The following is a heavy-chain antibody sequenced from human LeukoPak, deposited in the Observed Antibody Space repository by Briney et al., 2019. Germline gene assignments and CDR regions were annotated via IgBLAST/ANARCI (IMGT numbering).Heavy chain of an antibody. CDR3: ARGEYYYDSSGYYYELDAFDI. Sequence: GGSLRLSCAASGFTFSSYWMSWVRQAPGKGLEWVANIKQDGSEKYYVDSVKGRFTISRDNAKNSLYLQMNSLRAEDTAVYYCARGEYYYDSSGYYYELDAFDIWGQGTMVTVSS. CDR2: IKQDGSEK. J-gene: IGHJ3*02. CDR1: GFTFSSYW. D-gene: IGHD3-22*01. V-gene: IGHV3-7*01.